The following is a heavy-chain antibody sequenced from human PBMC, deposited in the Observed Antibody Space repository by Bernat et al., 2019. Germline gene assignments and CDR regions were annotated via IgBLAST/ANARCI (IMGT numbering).Heavy chain of an antibody. CDR1: GFTFRSYG. V-gene: IGHV3-23*04. J-gene: IGHJ3*02. CDR2: ISDTVSST. CDR3: AKDSPVLTI. D-gene: IGHD2-8*01. Sequence: EVQLVESGRGLVQPGGSLRLSCAASGFTFRSYGMSWVRQTPGRGLEWVSAISDTVSSTYYADSVKGRFTISRDNSKNTLFLQMNSLRAEDTAVYYCAKDSPVLTIWGQGTMVTVSS.